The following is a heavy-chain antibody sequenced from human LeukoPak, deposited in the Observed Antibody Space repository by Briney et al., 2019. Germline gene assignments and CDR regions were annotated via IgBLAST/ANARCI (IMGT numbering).Heavy chain of an antibody. D-gene: IGHD4-17*01. J-gene: IGHJ4*02. CDR1: GFTFTSSA. Sequence: GASVKVSCKASGFTFTSSAMQWVRQARGQRRGWIGWSVVGSGNTNYAQKFQERVTITRDMSTSTSYMELSSLRSEDTAVYYCAAMGYGDYGGYWGQGTLVTVSS. CDR3: AAMGYGDYGGY. V-gene: IGHV1-58*02. CDR2: SVVGSGNT.